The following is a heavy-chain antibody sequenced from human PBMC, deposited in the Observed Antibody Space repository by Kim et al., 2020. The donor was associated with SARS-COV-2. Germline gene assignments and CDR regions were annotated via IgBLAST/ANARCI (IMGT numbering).Heavy chain of an antibody. J-gene: IGHJ4*02. Sequence: GGSLRLSCAASGFTFSSYGMHWVRQAPGKGLEWVAVISYDGSNKYYADSVKGRFTISRDNSKNTLYLQMNSLRAEDTAVYYCGGDYYDSSGYLPTRYWGQGTLVTVSS. CDR3: GGDYYDSSGYLPTRY. V-gene: IGHV3-30*03. CDR1: GFTFSSYG. CDR2: ISYDGSNK. D-gene: IGHD3-22*01.